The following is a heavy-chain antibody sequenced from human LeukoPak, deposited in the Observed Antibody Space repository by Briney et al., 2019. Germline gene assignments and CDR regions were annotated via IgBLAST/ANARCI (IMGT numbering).Heavy chain of an antibody. J-gene: IGHJ4*02. V-gene: IGHV5-51*01. CDR3: ARRGSQGYYSDY. CDR1: GYSFTTYW. D-gene: IGHD6-13*01. Sequence: GESLKISCKGSGYSFTTYWIGWVRQMPGKGLEWMGVIYPGDSGTRYSPSLEGQATISADKSITTAYLQWGSLKASDTAMYYCARRGSQGYYSDYWGQGTLVTVSS. CDR2: IYPGDSGT.